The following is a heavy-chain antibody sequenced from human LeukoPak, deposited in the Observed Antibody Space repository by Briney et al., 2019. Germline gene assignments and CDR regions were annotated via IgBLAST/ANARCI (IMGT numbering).Heavy chain of an antibody. J-gene: IGHJ4*02. CDR2: ISGSGGST. CDR1: GFTFSSYG. D-gene: IGHD3-22*01. CDR3: AKDCYYDSSGYYHTPDFDY. V-gene: IGHV3-23*01. Sequence: GSLRLSCAASGFTFSSYGMSWVRQAPGKGLEWVSAISGSGGSTYYADSVKGRFTISRDNSKNALYLQMNSLRAEDTAVYYCAKDCYYDSSGYYHTPDFDYWGQGTLVTVSS.